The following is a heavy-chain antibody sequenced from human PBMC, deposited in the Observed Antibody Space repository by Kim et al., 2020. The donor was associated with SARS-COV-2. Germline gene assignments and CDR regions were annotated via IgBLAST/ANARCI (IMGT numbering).Heavy chain of an antibody. CDR1: GYTLTKVS. CDR3: ATDGGMYPGYHHDAFDI. V-gene: IGHV1-24*01. CDR2: FDPDDGET. D-gene: IGHD5-12*01. Sequence: ASVKVSCKVSGYTLTKVSMHWVRQAPGKGLEWMGGFDPDDGETNYAQKFQGRVILTEDTSTDTAHMELSSLTSEDTAVYYCATDGGMYPGYHHDAFDIWGQWAMVTVSS. J-gene: IGHJ3*02.